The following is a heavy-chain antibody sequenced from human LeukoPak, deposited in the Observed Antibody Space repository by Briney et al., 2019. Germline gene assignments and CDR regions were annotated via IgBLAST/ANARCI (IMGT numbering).Heavy chain of an antibody. CDR3: ARDLGDTYGSVGDFDY. V-gene: IGHV1-2*02. CDR1: GYTLTGYY. CDR2: INPDSGGT. Sequence: ASVKVSCKASGYTLTGYYMHWVRQAPGQGLEWMGWINPDSGGTIYAQNFQGRVTMTRDTSISTAYMELSSLRSDDTAVYYCARDLGDTYGSVGDFDYWGQGTLVTVSS. J-gene: IGHJ4*02. D-gene: IGHD3-10*01.